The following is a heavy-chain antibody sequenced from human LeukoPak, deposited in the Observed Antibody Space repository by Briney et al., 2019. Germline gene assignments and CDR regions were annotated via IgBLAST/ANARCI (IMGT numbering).Heavy chain of an antibody. D-gene: IGHD3-10*01. CDR3: AKSNGYGLVDI. CDR2: MYHSGSS. Sequence: SETLSLTCTVSAYSISSGYHWGWIRQPPGKGLEWIGSMYHSGSSYYNPSLKSRVTISLDTSRNQFSLKLNSVTAADTAVYYCAKSNGYGLVDIWGQGTMVTVSS. CDR1: AYSISSGYH. J-gene: IGHJ3*02. V-gene: IGHV4-38-2*02.